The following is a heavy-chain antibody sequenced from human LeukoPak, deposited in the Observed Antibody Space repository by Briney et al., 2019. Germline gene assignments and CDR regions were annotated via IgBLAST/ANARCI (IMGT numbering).Heavy chain of an antibody. V-gene: IGHV3-33*01. D-gene: IGHD6-19*01. J-gene: IGHJ4*02. CDR1: GFIFSNYG. CDR2: IWYDGRTK. Sequence: GGSLRLSCEVSGFIFSNYGMHWVRQAPGKGLEWVALIWYDGRTKFHADSVRGRFTISRDNSANTLYLQMSSLRVEDTAVYYCAREWGRIAVAGGPGYWGQGALVTVSS. CDR3: AREWGRIAVAGGPGY.